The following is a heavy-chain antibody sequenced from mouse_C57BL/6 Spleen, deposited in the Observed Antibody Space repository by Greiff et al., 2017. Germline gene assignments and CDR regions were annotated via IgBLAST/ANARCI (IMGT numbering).Heavy chain of an antibody. D-gene: IGHD1-1*01. J-gene: IGHJ3*01. CDR3: ASSTVGFAY. CDR1: GYSITSGYY. CDR2: ISYDGSN. Sequence: EVQLQQSGPGLVKPSQSLSLTCSVTGYSITSGYYWNWLRQFPGNKLEWMGYISYDGSNNYNPSLKNRISITRDTSKNQFFLKLNSVTTEDTATYYCASSTVGFAYWGQGTLVTVSA. V-gene: IGHV3-6*01.